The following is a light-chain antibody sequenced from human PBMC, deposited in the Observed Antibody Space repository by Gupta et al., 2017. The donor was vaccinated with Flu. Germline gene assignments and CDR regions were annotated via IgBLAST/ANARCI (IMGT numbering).Light chain of an antibody. CDR3: QVWDTTTDHVI. Sequence: GQTATITFGVNNIGSNSVHWYQQKPGRAPVLVVHDDGDRPSGIPERFSDSNSGNTATVTITRVEDGDEADYYCQVWDTTTDHVIFGGGTKLTVL. J-gene: IGLJ2*01. CDR1: NIGSNS. CDR2: DDG. V-gene: IGLV3-21*02.